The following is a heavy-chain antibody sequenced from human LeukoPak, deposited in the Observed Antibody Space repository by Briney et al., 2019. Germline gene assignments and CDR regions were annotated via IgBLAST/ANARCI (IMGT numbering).Heavy chain of an antibody. D-gene: IGHD6-19*01. Sequence: ASVKVSCKASGYTFTSYYMHWVRQAPGQGLEWMGIINPSGGSTSYAQKFQGRVTMTRDTSTSTVYMELSSLRSDDTAVYYCAREPRQWLDWFDPWGQGTLVTVSS. V-gene: IGHV1-46*01. CDR3: AREPRQWLDWFDP. J-gene: IGHJ5*02. CDR1: GYTFTSYY. CDR2: INPSGGST.